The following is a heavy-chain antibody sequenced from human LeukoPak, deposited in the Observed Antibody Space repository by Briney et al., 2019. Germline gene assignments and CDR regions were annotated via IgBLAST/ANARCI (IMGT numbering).Heavy chain of an antibody. CDR2: ISDGGSTT. CDR3: ARAGVSSGYWSL. D-gene: IGHD3-22*01. CDR1: GFTFSSYW. Sequence: GGSLRLSCAASGFTFSSYWMHWVRQAPGKGLVWVSRISDGGSTTTYADSVKGRFTISRDNAKNTLYLQMNGLRAEDTAVYYCARAGVSSGYWSLWGQGTLVTVSS. V-gene: IGHV3-74*01. J-gene: IGHJ4*02.